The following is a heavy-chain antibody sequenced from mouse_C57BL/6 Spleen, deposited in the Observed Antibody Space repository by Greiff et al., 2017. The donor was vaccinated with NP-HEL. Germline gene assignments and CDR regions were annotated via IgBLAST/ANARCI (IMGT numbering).Heavy chain of an antibody. V-gene: IGHV1-55*01. CDR2: IYPGSGST. CDR1: GYTFTSYW. J-gene: IGHJ2*01. D-gene: IGHD1-1*01. CDR3: ARGAAITTVAYYFDY. Sequence: QVQLKQPGAELVKPGASVKMSCKASGYTFTSYWITWVKQRPGQGLEWIGDIYPGSGSTNYNEKFKSKATLTVDTSSSTAYMQLSSLTSEDSAVYYCARGAAITTVAYYFDYWGQGTTLTVSS.